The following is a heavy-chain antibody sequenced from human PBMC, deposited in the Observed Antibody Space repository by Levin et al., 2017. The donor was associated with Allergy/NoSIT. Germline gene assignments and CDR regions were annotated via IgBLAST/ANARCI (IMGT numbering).Heavy chain of an antibody. D-gene: IGHD3-3*01. CDR1: GFTFSSYG. CDR3: AREGSPRSFFY. V-gene: IGHV3-33*01. J-gene: IGHJ4*02. Sequence: GGSLRLSCVASGFTFSSYGMHWVRQAPGKGLEWVAVIWYDGSNKYYSDSVRGRFTISRDNSKNTLYLQMNSLRAEDTAVYYCAREGSPRSFFYWGQGTLVTVSS. CDR2: IWYDGSNK.